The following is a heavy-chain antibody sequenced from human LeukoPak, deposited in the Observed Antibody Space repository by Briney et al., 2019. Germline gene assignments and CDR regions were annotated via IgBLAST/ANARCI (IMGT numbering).Heavy chain of an antibody. Sequence: GGSLRLSCAASGFTFSDYYMSWIRQAPGKGLEWVSYIGSSGSTIYYADSVKGRFTISRDNAKNSLYLQMNSLRAEDTAVYYCARIPHCSSTSCYFGYFDYWGQGTLVTVSS. CDR3: ARIPHCSSTSCYFGYFDY. CDR2: IGSSGSTI. D-gene: IGHD2-2*01. V-gene: IGHV3-11*04. J-gene: IGHJ4*02. CDR1: GFTFSDYY.